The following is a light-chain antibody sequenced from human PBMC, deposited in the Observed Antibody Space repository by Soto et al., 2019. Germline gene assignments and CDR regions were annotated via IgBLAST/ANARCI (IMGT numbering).Light chain of an antibody. CDR3: SSYTSSSTYV. CDR1: SSDVGGYNY. Sequence: LTQPASGSGSPGQSIAISCTGTSSDVGGYNYVSWYQQHPGKAPKLMVYDVSNRPSGVSNRFSGSKSGNTASLTISGLQAEDEADYYCSSYTSSSTYVFGTGTKVTVL. J-gene: IGLJ1*01. CDR2: DVS. V-gene: IGLV2-14*01.